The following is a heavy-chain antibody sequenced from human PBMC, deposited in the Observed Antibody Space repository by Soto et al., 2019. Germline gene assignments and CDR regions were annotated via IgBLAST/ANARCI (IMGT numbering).Heavy chain of an antibody. V-gene: IGHV3-53*04. CDR3: ARELTAEYSSGWYYFDY. J-gene: IGHJ4*02. CDR1: GFTVSSNY. CDR2: IYSGGST. Sequence: EVQLVESGGGLVQPGGSLRLSCAASGFTVSSNYMSWVRQAPGKGLEWVSVIYSGGSTYYADSVKSRFTISSHNSKNTLYLQMNSLRAEDTAVYYCARELTAEYSSGWYYFDYWGQGTLVTVSS. D-gene: IGHD6-19*01.